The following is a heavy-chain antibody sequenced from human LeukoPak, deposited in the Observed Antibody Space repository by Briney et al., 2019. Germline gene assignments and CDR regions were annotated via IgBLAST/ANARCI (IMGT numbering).Heavy chain of an antibody. CDR2: ITTDGSRT. D-gene: IGHD4-17*01. J-gene: IGHJ4*02. V-gene: IGHV3-23*01. CDR1: GFTFSNYP. Sequence: GGSLRLSCAASGFTFSNYPMNWVRQAPGKGREWVSAITTDGSRTYNADSVKGRFTISRDNSKNTLYLQMNSLRAEDTAVYYCAKGNTVTPDYWGQGTLVTVSS. CDR3: AKGNTVTPDY.